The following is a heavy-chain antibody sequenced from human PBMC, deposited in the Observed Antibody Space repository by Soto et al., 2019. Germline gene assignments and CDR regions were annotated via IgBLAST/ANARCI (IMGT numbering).Heavy chain of an antibody. D-gene: IGHD6-6*01. CDR3: AGEYSSSSGFGY. CDR1: GFTFSSYA. CDR2: ISYDGSNK. J-gene: IGHJ4*02. Sequence: SLRLSCAASGFTFSSYAMHWVRQSPGKGLEWVAVISYDGSNKYYADSVKGRFTISRDNSKNTLYLQMNSLRAEDTAVYYCAGEYSSSSGFGYWGQGTLVTVSS. V-gene: IGHV3-30-3*01.